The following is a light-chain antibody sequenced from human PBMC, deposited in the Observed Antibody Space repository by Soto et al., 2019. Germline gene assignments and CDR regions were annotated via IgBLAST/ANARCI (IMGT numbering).Light chain of an antibody. J-gene: IGKJ5*01. Sequence: DIQMTQSPFSLSASVADRVTITCLASRSINIFLNWYQQKPGGAPKLLIYSASTLQTWVPSRFTGSGSGTDFTLSISSLQPEDTATYYCQQGYGTPFTFGQGTRLDI. CDR3: QQGYGTPFT. CDR1: RSINIF. CDR2: SAS. V-gene: IGKV1-39*01.